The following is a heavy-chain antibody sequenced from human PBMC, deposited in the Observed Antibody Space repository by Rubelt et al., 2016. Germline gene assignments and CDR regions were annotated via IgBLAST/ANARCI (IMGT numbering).Heavy chain of an antibody. CDR1: GFTFSSYA. D-gene: IGHD6-13*01. Sequence: QVQLVESGGGVVQPGRSLRLSCAASGFTFSSYAMHWVRQAPGKGLEWVAVIRYDGSDKYHADSVKGRFTISRDNSKNTLYLQMNSLRAEDTAVYYCAPRVAAAGTNYWGQGTLVTVSS. CDR2: IRYDGSDK. J-gene: IGHJ4*02. V-gene: IGHV3-33*08. CDR3: APRVAAAGTNY.